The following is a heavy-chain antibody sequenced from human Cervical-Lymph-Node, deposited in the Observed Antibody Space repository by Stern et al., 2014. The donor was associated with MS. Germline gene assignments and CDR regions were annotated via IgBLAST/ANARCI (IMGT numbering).Heavy chain of an antibody. CDR3: AHRPRRGGPFDY. CDR1: GFSFSSSGED. J-gene: IGHJ4*02. CDR2: IYWDDDK. V-gene: IGHV2-5*02. Sequence: QITLKESGPTLVRPTQTLTLTCTFSGFSFSSSGEDVGWIRQPPGEALEWLAVIYWDDDKPYNPSLQSRLTITKDTSKNQVVLTMTNVDPVDTATYFCAHRPRRGGPFDYWGQGTLVTVSS. D-gene: IGHD3-10*01.